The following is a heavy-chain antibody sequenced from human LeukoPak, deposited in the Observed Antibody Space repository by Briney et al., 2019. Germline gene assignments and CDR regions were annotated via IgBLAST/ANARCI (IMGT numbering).Heavy chain of an antibody. CDR1: GFTFSSYA. J-gene: IGHJ4*02. V-gene: IGHV3-23*01. D-gene: IGHD2-21*02. CDR3: AKDPRAIVVVTAIDY. CDR2: ISGSGGST. Sequence: GGSLRLSCAASGFTFSSYAMSWVRQAPGKGLEWVSAISGSGGSTYYADSVKGRFTISRDNSKNTLYLQMNSLRAEDTAVYYCAKDPRAIVVVTAIDYWGQGTLVTASS.